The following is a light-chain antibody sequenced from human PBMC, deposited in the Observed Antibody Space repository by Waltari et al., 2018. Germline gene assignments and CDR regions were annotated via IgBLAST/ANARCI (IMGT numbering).Light chain of an antibody. CDR2: KVS. CDR3: MQGTHWPPMYT. Sequence: DVVMTQSPLSLPVTLGQPASISCRSSQSLVYSDGNTYLNWFQQRPGQSPRRLIYKVSNRDSGVPARLGGSGSGTDFTLKISRVEAEDVGVYYCMQGTHWPPMYTFGQGTKLEIK. V-gene: IGKV2-30*01. CDR1: QSLVYSDGNTY. J-gene: IGKJ2*01.